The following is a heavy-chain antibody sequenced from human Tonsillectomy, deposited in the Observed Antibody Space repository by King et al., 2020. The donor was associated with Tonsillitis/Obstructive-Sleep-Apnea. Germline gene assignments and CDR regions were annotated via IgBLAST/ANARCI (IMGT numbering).Heavy chain of an antibody. CDR2: IYYSGST. J-gene: IGHJ4*02. V-gene: IGHV4-59*08. Sequence: QLQESGPGLVKPSETLSLTCTVSGGSISSYYWSWIRQPPGKGLEWNGYIYYSGSTNYNHSIKSRVTISVDTSKNQFTLKLSSVTAADTAVYYCARLYSSGWYSGDYWGQGTLVTVSS. CDR1: GGSISSYY. CDR3: ARLYSSGWYSGDY. D-gene: IGHD6-19*01.